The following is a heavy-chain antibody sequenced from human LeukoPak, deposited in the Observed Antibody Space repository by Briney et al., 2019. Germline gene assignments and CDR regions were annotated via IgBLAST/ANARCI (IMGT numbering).Heavy chain of an antibody. D-gene: IGHD3-10*01. Sequence: PSETLSLTCTVSGGSISSGSYFWSWIRQPAGKGLEWIGRIHTSGSTNYNPSLKSRVTISVDTSKNHFSLKLSSVTAADTAVYYCAKDFLGPELLWFGELYTEGGYYFDYWGQGTLVTVSS. CDR2: IHTSGST. CDR1: GGSISSGSYF. V-gene: IGHV4-61*02. J-gene: IGHJ4*02. CDR3: AKDFLGPELLWFGELYTEGGYYFDY.